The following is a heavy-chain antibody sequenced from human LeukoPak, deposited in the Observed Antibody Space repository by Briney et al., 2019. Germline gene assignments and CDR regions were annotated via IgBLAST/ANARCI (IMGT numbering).Heavy chain of an antibody. D-gene: IGHD6-19*01. J-gene: IGHJ3*02. Sequence: GGSLRLSCAASGFTFSSYGMHWVRQAPGKGLEWVSGISWNSGSIGYADSVKGRFTISRDNAKNSLYLQMNSLRAEDTALYYCAKDYSSGPPLDAFDIWGQGTMVTVSS. CDR1: GFTFSSYG. CDR3: AKDYSSGPPLDAFDI. CDR2: ISWNSGSI. V-gene: IGHV3-9*01.